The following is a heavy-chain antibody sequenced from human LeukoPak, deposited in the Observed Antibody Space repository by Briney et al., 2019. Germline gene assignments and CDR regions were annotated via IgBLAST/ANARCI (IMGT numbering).Heavy chain of an antibody. Sequence: GRSLRLSCAASGFTFSSYGMHWVRQAPGKGLEWVAVISYDGSNKYYADSVKGRFTISRDNSKNTLYLQMNSLRAEDTAVYYCAKDSSSWYSSVYFDYWGQGTLVTVSS. V-gene: IGHV3-30*18. CDR3: AKDSSSWYSSVYFDY. CDR1: GFTFSSYG. D-gene: IGHD6-13*01. CDR2: ISYDGSNK. J-gene: IGHJ4*02.